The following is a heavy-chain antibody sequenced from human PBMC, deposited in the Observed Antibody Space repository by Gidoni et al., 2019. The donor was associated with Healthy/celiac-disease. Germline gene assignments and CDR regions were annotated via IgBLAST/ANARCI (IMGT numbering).Heavy chain of an antibody. D-gene: IGHD2-2*01. Sequence: QVQLVQSGAEVKKPGASVKVSCKASGYTLTSYGISWVRQAPGQGLEWMGWISAYNGNTNYAQKLQGRVTLTTDTSTSTAYMELRSLRSDDTAVYYCARVVVVPAAMISYYYGMDVWGQGTTVTVSS. CDR3: ARVVVVPAAMISYYYGMDV. V-gene: IGHV1-18*01. J-gene: IGHJ6*02. CDR1: GYTLTSYG. CDR2: ISAYNGNT.